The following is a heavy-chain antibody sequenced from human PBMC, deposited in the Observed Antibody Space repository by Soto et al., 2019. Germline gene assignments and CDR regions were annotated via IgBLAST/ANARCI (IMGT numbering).Heavy chain of an antibody. CDR2: TYYRSKWYN. D-gene: IGHD3-3*01. CDR1: GDSVSSNSAA. V-gene: IGHV6-1*01. J-gene: IGHJ6*02. Sequence: PSQTLSLTCAISGDSVSSNSAAWNWIRQSPSRGLEWLGRTYYRSKWYNDYAVSVKSRITINPDTSKNQFSLQLNSVTPADTAVYYCAKDHYDFWSGYLGSYYYYGMDVWGQGTTVTVSS. CDR3: AKDHYDFWSGYLGSYYYYGMDV.